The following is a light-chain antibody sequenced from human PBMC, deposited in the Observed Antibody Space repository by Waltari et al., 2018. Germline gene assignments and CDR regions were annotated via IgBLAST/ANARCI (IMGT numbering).Light chain of an antibody. CDR3: QHYVRLPVT. CDR2: DAS. Sequence: EIVLTQPPGPLSLSPGARATLPCRASLSFTRYLAWYQHKPGQAPRLLIYDASTRAAGIADRFSGSGFGTDFTLTISRLEPEDSAVYYCQHYVRLPVTFGQGTKVEIK. CDR1: LSFTRY. J-gene: IGKJ1*01. V-gene: IGKV3-20*01.